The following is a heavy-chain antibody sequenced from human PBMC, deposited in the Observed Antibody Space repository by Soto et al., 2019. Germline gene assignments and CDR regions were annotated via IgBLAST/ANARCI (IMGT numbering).Heavy chain of an antibody. CDR2: IYHSGST. CDR3: ARWIHLWWDYYYYYGMDV. J-gene: IGHJ6*02. D-gene: IGHD5-18*01. Sequence: QVQLQESGPGLVKPSGTLSLTCAVSGGSISSSNWWSWVRQPPGKGLEWIREIYHSGSTNYNPSLKSRVTISVDKSKNQFSLKLSSVTAADTAVYYCARWIHLWWDYYYYYGMDVWGHGTTVTVSS. V-gene: IGHV4-4*02. CDR1: GGSISSSNW.